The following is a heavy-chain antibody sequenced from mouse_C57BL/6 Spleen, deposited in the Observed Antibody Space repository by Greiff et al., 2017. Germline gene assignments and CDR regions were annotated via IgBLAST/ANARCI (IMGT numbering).Heavy chain of an antibody. Sequence: EVQLVESGGDLVKPGGSLKLSCAASGFTFSSYGMSWVRQTPDKRLEWVATISSGGSYTYYPDSVKGRFTISRDNAKNTLYLQMSSLKSEDTAMYYCARGGEGYYYFDYWGQGTTLTVSS. V-gene: IGHV5-6*01. CDR3: ARGGEGYYYFDY. CDR2: ISSGGSYT. D-gene: IGHD1-1*01. J-gene: IGHJ2*01. CDR1: GFTFSSYG.